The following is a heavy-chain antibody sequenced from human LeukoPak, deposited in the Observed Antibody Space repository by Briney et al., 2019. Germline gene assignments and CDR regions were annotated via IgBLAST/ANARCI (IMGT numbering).Heavy chain of an antibody. CDR3: AKDGHDYYDFWSGIYFDY. V-gene: IGHV3-23*01. CDR1: GFTFSSYA. J-gene: IGHJ4*02. Sequence: GGSLRLSCAASGFTFSSYAMSWVRQAPGKGLEWVSAISGSGGSTYYADSVKGRFTISRDNSKNTLYLQMNSLRAEDTAVYYCAKDGHDYYDFWSGIYFDYWGQGTLVTVSS. CDR2: ISGSGGST. D-gene: IGHD3-3*01.